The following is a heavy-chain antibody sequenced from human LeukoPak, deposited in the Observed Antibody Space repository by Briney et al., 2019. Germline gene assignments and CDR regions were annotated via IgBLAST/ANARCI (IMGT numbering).Heavy chain of an antibody. CDR1: GFTFSSYS. Sequence: AGGSLRLSCAASGFTFSSYSMNWVRQAPGKGLEWVSSISSSSSYIYYADSVKGRFTISRDNAKNSLYLQMNSLRAEDTAVYYCAIVVVITTLMDAFDIWGQGTMVTVSS. J-gene: IGHJ3*02. CDR3: AIVVVITTLMDAFDI. D-gene: IGHD3-22*01. V-gene: IGHV3-21*01. CDR2: ISSSSSYI.